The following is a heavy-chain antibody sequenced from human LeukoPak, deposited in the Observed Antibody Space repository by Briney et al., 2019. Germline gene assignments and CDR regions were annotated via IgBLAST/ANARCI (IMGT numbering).Heavy chain of an antibody. CDR3: ARDRLLGDGYNDYFDY. V-gene: IGHV1-46*01. CDR1: GYTFTSYF. CDR2: INPSGGTT. D-gene: IGHD5-24*01. J-gene: IGHJ4*02. Sequence: ASVKVSCKASGYTFTSYFIHWVRQAPGQGLEWMGVINPSGGTTTYAQNFQGRVTITRDTSTSTVYMKLSSLRSEDTAVYYCARDRLLGDGYNDYFDYWGQGTLVTVSS.